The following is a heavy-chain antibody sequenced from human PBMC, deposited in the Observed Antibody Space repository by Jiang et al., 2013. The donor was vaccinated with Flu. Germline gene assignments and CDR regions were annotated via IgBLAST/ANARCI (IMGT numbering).Heavy chain of an antibody. CDR2: ISGSGKTI. CDR1: GFIFSNYA. Sequence: VQLVESGGGLIQPGGSLRLSCEASGFIFSNYAMNWVRQTPGKGLEWLSYISGSGKTIHYADSVRGRFTISRDTANNSVYLQMNSLRVEDTAIYYCAKDDYIRGSSPLGNWG. CDR3: AKDDYIRGSSPLGN. D-gene: IGHD3-16*01. V-gene: IGHV3-48*01. J-gene: IGHJ1*01.